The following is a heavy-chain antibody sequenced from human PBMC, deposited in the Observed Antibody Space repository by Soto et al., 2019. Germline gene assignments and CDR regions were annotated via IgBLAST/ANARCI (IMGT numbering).Heavy chain of an antibody. J-gene: IGHJ4*02. Sequence: SETLSLTCTVSGGSISSYYWIWIRQPPGKGLEWIGYIYYSGSTNYNPSLKSRVTISVDTSKNQFSLKLSSVTAADTAVYYCARTLIAARPTHHHYYFDYWGQGTLVTVSS. CDR2: IYYSGST. V-gene: IGHV4-59*01. CDR1: GGSISSYY. CDR3: ARTLIAARPTHHHYYFDY. D-gene: IGHD6-6*01.